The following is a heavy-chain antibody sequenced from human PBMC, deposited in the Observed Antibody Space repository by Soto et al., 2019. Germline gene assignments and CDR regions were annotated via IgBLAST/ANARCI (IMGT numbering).Heavy chain of an antibody. Sequence: PGGSLRLSCAASGFTFSSYEMNWVRQAPGKGLEWVSYISSSGSTIYYADSVKGRFTISRDNAKNSLYLQMNSLRAEDTAVYYCARQMATTPPFDYWGQGTLVTVSS. J-gene: IGHJ4*02. D-gene: IGHD5-12*01. CDR3: ARQMATTPPFDY. CDR1: GFTFSSYE. CDR2: ISSSGSTI. V-gene: IGHV3-48*03.